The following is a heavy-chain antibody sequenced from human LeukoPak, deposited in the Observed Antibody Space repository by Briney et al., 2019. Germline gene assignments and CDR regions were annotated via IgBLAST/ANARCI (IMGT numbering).Heavy chain of an antibody. Sequence: SGGSLRLSCAASGFTFSSYSMTWVRQAPGKGLEWVSYISSSSSTIYYADSVKGRFTISRDNAKNSLYLQMNSLRAEDTAVYYCASGANLFTYYGSGSKFDYWGQGTLVTVSS. CDR2: ISSSSSTI. V-gene: IGHV3-48*01. CDR1: GFTFSSYS. D-gene: IGHD3-10*01. J-gene: IGHJ4*02. CDR3: ASGANLFTYYGSGSKFDY.